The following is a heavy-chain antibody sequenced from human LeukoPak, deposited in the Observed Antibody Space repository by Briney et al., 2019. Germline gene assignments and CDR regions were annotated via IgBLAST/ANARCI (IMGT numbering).Heavy chain of an antibody. J-gene: IGHJ4*02. CDR2: ISGSGVST. D-gene: IGHD3-10*01. V-gene: IGHV3-23*01. Sequence: GGTLRLSCAASGFTFSSYGMSWVRQAPGKGLEWVSVISGSGVSTYYADSVKGRFTISRDNSKNTLYLQMNSLRAEDTAVYYCARSDYYGSGIISRWGQGTLVTVSS. CDR3: ARSDYYGSGIISR. CDR1: GFTFSSYG.